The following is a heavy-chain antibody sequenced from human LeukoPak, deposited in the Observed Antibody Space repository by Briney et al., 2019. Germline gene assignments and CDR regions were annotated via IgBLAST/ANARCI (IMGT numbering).Heavy chain of an antibody. CDR3: ARESFAARWD. J-gene: IGHJ4*02. Sequence: GGSLRLSCASSGFIFNNYWMSWVRQAPGKGLEWVANIKQDGSEKDYVDSVKGRFTISRDNAKNSLYLQMNSLTAEDTAVYYCARESFAARWDWGQGTLVTVSS. V-gene: IGHV3-7*01. D-gene: IGHD6-6*01. CDR1: GFIFNNYW. CDR2: IKQDGSEK.